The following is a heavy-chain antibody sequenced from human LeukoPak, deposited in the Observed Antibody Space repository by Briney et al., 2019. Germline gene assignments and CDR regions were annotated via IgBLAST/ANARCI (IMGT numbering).Heavy chain of an antibody. CDR3: ARDGKYYDFWSGYYFDY. D-gene: IGHD3-3*01. CDR2: IYYSGST. Sequence: SETLSLTCTVSGGSISSYYWSWIRQPPGKGLEWIGYIYYSGSTNYNPSLKSRVTISVDTSKNQFSLKLSSVTAADTAVYYCARDGKYYDFWSGYYFDYWGQGTLVTVSS. V-gene: IGHV4-59*12. CDR1: GGSISSYY. J-gene: IGHJ4*02.